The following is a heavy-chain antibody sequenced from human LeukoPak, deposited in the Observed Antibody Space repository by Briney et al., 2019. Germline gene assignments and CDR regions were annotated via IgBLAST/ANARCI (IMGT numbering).Heavy chain of an antibody. V-gene: IGHV4-34*01. J-gene: IGHJ4*02. CDR3: ARLMRSDY. Sequence: SETLSLTCAVYGGSFSGYYWSWIRQPPGKGLEWIGEINHSGSTNYNPSLKSRVTISVDTSKNQFSLKLSSVTAADTAVYYCARLMRSDYWGQGTLVTVSS. CDR1: GGSFSGYY. CDR2: INHSGST.